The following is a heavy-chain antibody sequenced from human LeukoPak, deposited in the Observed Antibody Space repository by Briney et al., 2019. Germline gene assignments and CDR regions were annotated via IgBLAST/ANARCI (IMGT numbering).Heavy chain of an antibody. V-gene: IGHV4-30-4*01. CDR1: GGSISSGDYY. CDR3: ARAPYYDILTHDAFDI. J-gene: IGHJ3*02. Sequence: SQTLSLTCTVSGGSISSGDYYWSWIRQPPGKGLEWIGHIYYSGSTYYNPSLKSRVTISVDTSKNQFSLKLSSVTAADTAVYYCARAPYYDILTHDAFDIWGQGTMVTVSS. CDR2: IYYSGST. D-gene: IGHD3-9*01.